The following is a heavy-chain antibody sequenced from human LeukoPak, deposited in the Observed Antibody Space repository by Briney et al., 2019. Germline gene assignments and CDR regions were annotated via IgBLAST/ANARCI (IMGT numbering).Heavy chain of an antibody. D-gene: IGHD5-12*01. CDR1: GFSLSSYA. CDR2: ISYDGSKK. J-gene: IGHJ4*02. CDR3: ARSAAAGRIVATFAY. V-gene: IGHV3-30*04. Sequence: GGSLRLSCAASGFSLSSYAIHWVRQAPGKGLEWVAIISYDGSKKYYADSVKGRFTISRDNSKNTLYLQMNSLRAEDTAVYYCARSAAAGRIVATFAYWGQGTLVIASS.